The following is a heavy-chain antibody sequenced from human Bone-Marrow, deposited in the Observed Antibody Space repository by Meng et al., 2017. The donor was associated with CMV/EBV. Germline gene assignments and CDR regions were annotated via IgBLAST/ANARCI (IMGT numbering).Heavy chain of an antibody. J-gene: IGHJ6*02. D-gene: IGHD6-13*01. CDR3: ARIPPPYSSSWYDLDYYYYGRDV. CDR1: GGPISSYY. CDR2: IYYSGST. V-gene: IGHV4-59*01. Sequence: SETLSLTCTVSGGPISSYYWSWIRQPPGKGLEWIGYIYYSGSTNYNPSLKSRVTISVDTSKNQFSLKLSSVTAADTAVYYCARIPPPYSSSWYDLDYYYYGRDVWGQGTTVTVSS.